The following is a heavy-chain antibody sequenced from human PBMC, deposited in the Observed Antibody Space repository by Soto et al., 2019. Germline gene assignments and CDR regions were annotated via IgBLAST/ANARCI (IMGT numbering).Heavy chain of an antibody. J-gene: IGHJ5*02. CDR3: ARNSTSYIWFDP. Sequence: QLQLQESGPGLVKPSETLSLTCTVSGGSISSYSHYWGGLRQPPGRGVEWIGSIYYTGSTDYNPSLKSRVDISVDTSKILFSPELSSVTAAYTAIYYCARNSTSYIWFDPWGQGTLVTVSS. CDR1: GGSISSYSHY. CDR2: IYYTGST. V-gene: IGHV4-39*01. D-gene: IGHD2-21*01.